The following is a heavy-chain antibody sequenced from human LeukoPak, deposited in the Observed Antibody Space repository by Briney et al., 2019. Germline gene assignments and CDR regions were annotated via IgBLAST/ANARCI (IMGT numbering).Heavy chain of an antibody. CDR3: ARGADYSNYLGPPFDY. CDR2: ISAYNGNT. Sequence: ASVKVSCKASGYTFTSYGISWVRQAPGQGLEWMGRISAYNGNTNYAQKLQGRVTMTTGTSTSTAYMELRSLRSDDTAVYYCARGADYSNYLGPPFDYWGQGTLVTVSS. CDR1: GYTFTSYG. D-gene: IGHD4-11*01. V-gene: IGHV1-18*01. J-gene: IGHJ4*02.